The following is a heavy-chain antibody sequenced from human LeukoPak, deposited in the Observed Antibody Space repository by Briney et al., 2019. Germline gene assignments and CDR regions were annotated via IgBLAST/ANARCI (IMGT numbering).Heavy chain of an antibody. V-gene: IGHV6-1*01. Sequence: SQTLSLTCAISGDSVSSNSVAWNWIRQSPSRGLEWLGRTYYRSKWYSDYAVSVKSRITINPDPSKNQFSLQLNSVTPEDTAVYHCARTPSDTAMVDCWGQGTLVTVSS. CDR3: ARTPSDTAMVDC. J-gene: IGHJ4*02. CDR1: GDSVSSNSVA. D-gene: IGHD5-18*01. CDR2: TYYRSKWYS.